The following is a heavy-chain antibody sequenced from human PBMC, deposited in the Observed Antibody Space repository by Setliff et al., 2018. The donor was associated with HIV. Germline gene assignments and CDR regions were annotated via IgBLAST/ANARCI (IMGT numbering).Heavy chain of an antibody. CDR1: GGSISSYY. V-gene: IGHV4-4*09. CDR3: ARGLSFYDPGGFDY. Sequence: SETLSLTCTVSGGSISSYYWSWIRQPPGKGLEWIGYNYTSGSTNYNPSLKSRVTISVDTSKNQFSLKLSSVTAADTAVYYCARGLSFYDPGGFDYWGQGTLVIVSS. J-gene: IGHJ4*02. D-gene: IGHD3-22*01. CDR2: NYTSGST.